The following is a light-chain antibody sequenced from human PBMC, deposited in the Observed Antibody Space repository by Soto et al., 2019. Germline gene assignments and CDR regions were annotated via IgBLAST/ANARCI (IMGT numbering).Light chain of an antibody. CDR1: QSVRNN. Sequence: EIVLTQSPGSLCLSPGERATLSCRASQSVRNNLAWYQQKPGQAPRLLIYGASTRATGIPARFSGSGSGTDFTLTISRLEPEDFAVYHCQHSSRTFGQGTTVDIK. V-gene: IGKV3-20*01. J-gene: IGKJ1*01. CDR2: GAS. CDR3: QHSSRT.